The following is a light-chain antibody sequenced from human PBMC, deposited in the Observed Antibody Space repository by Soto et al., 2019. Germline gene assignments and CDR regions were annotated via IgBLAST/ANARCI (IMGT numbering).Light chain of an antibody. Sequence: EIVMTQSPATLSVSPGERATLSCRASQSVSSKLAWYQQKPGQAPRLLIYRASTRATDIPARFSGSGSGTEFTLTISSLQSEDFAVYYCQQRSNWPTFGGGTKVDIK. CDR3: QQRSNWPT. J-gene: IGKJ4*01. CDR1: QSVSSK. CDR2: RAS. V-gene: IGKV3-15*01.